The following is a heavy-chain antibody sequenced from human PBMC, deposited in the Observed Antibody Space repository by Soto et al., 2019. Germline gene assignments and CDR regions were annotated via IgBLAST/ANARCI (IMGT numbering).Heavy chain of an antibody. J-gene: IGHJ4*02. D-gene: IGHD3-16*02. CDR1: GFTFSSYW. V-gene: IGHV3-74*01. Sequence: EVQLVESGGGLVQPGGSLRLSCAASGFTFSSYWMHWVRQVPEKGLVWVSRINSDGSITNYADAVKGRFTISRDNVKNTLYLQMNSLRAEDTAGYYCVRYPRSVGGSYRPDYWGQGTLVTVSS. CDR2: INSDGSIT. CDR3: VRYPRSVGGSYRPDY.